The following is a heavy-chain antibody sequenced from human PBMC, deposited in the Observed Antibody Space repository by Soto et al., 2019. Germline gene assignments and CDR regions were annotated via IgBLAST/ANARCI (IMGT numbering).Heavy chain of an antibody. CDR1: GFTFSGSA. Sequence: GGSLRLSCAASGFTFSGSAMHWVRQASGKGLEWVGRIRSKANSYATAYAASVKGRFTISRDDSKNTAYLQMNSLKTEDTAVYSCTISFSSGSPIDYWGQGTLVTVSS. J-gene: IGHJ4*02. CDR2: IRSKANSYAT. V-gene: IGHV3-73*01. CDR3: TISFSSGSPIDY. D-gene: IGHD1-26*01.